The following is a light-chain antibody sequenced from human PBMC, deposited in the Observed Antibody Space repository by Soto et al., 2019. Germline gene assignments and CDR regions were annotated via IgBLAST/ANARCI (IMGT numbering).Light chain of an antibody. J-gene: IGKJ5*01. V-gene: IGKV3-11*01. CDR3: QQRSNWIA. CDR2: DAS. CDR1: QSVSSY. Sequence: EIVLTQSPATLSLSPGERATLSCRASQSVSSYLAWYQKKPGQAPRLLIYDASNRATGIPARFSGSGSGTDFNLTISSLEPEDFAVYYCQQRSNWIAFGHGTRLEIK.